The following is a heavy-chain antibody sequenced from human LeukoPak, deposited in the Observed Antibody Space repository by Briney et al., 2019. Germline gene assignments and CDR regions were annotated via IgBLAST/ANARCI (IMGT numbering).Heavy chain of an antibody. CDR2: VYYSGST. D-gene: IGHD3-16*01. V-gene: IGHV4-59*08. CDR3: ARHFTGPGTYTPYFGMDV. CDR1: GGSIRSYY. Sequence: SETLSLTCTVSGGSIRSYYCSWIRQPPGKGLEWVGYVYYSGSTSYNPSLKSRVTISVDASKNQFSLKLSSVTAADTAVYYCARHFTGPGTYTPYFGMDVWGQGTTATVSS. J-gene: IGHJ6*02.